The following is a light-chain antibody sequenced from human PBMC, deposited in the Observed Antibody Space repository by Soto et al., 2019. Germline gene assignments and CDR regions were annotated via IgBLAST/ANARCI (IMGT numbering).Light chain of an antibody. CDR1: SSDVGGYNY. CDR2: EVS. CDR3: SSYAGTSGV. V-gene: IGLV2-8*01. Sequence: QSVLTQPPSASGSPGQSVTISCTGTSSDVGGYNYVSWYQLHPGKAPKLMIYEVSKRPSGVPDRFSGSKSGNTASLTVSGLQAEDEADYYCSSYAGTSGVFGTGTKVTVL. J-gene: IGLJ1*01.